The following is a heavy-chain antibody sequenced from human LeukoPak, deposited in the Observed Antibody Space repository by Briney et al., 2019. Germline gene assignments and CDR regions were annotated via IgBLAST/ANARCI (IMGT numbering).Heavy chain of an antibody. V-gene: IGHV1-69*04. CDR1: GGTFSSYA. J-gene: IGHJ4*02. Sequence: SVKVSFKASGGTFSSYAISWVRQAPGQGLEWMGRIIPILGIANYAQKFQGRVTITADKSTSTAYMELSSLRSEDTAVYYCARDLNPFRDSGEFDYWGQGTLVTVSS. CDR3: ARDLNPFRDSGEFDY. CDR2: IIPILGIA. D-gene: IGHD2-15*01.